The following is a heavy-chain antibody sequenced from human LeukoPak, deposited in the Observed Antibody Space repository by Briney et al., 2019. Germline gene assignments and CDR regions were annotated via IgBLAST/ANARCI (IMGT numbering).Heavy chain of an antibody. J-gene: IGHJ4*02. V-gene: IGHV3-7*01. CDR3: ARLQGNYNTYDY. D-gene: IGHD3-9*01. CDR2: INSDGTIK. CDR1: GFTFRAFW. Sequence: GGSLRLSCAASGFTFRAFWVTWVRQAPGKGLGWMATINSDGTIKYYVDSVKGRFTISRDNGADSVYLEMSSLRAEDTAVYFCARLQGNYNTYDYWGQGTLVTVSS.